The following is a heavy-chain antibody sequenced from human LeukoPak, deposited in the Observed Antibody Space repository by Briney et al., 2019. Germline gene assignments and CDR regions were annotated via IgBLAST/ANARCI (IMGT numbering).Heavy chain of an antibody. CDR3: ARIGPILGAAWVDY. CDR1: GYSISSNHW. J-gene: IGHJ4*02. D-gene: IGHD3-3*02. CDR2: IFYAGST. V-gene: IGHV4-28*01. Sequence: SDTLSLTCAVSGYSISSNHWWGWIRQPPGKGLEWIGYIFYAGSTYYNPFLKRRVTMSVDTSKNQFSLRLSSVTAVDTGVYYCARIGPILGAAWVDYWGQGTLVSVSS.